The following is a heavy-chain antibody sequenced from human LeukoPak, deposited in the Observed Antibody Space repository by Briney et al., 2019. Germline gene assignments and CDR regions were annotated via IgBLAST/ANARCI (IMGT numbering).Heavy chain of an antibody. CDR2: ICAYNGNT. Sequence: AAAKVSCKASGYTLTSYGLSWVRQAPGQGPEWMGWICAYNGNTNYAQKLQGRVTMTTDTSTSTAYMELRSLRSDDTAVYYCARDRIGDNCFYPWGQGPVVTVSS. CDR1: GYTLTSYG. J-gene: IGHJ5*02. CDR3: ARDRIGDNCFYP. V-gene: IGHV1-18*01.